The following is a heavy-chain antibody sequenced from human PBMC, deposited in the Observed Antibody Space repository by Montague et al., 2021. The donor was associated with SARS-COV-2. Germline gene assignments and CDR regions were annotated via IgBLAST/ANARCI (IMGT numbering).Heavy chain of an antibody. V-gene: IGHV4-59*08. D-gene: IGHD3-22*01. J-gene: IGHJ3*02. CDR1: GVSISSYY. CDR3: ARHGRFSVIVNTPRGAFDI. Sequence: SETLSLTCTVSGVSISSYYWSWIRQPPGEGLEWIGCIYFSGSTNXNPSLKSRVTISVDTSKNQFSLKLSSVTAADTAVYYCARHGRFSVIVNTPRGAFDIWGQGTMVTVSS. CDR2: IYFSGST.